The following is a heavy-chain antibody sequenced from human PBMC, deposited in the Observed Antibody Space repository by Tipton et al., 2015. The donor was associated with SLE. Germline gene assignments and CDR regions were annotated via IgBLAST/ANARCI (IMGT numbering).Heavy chain of an antibody. Sequence: TLSLTCAVYGGSFSGYYWSWIRQPPGKGLEWIGEINHSGSTNYNPSLKSRVTISVDTSKNQFSLKLSSVTAAVTAVYYCANPGHCTNGVCPKGAFDIWGQGTMVTVSS. CDR3: ANPGHCTNGVCPKGAFDI. J-gene: IGHJ3*02. V-gene: IGHV4-34*01. CDR2: INHSGST. CDR1: GGSFSGYY. D-gene: IGHD2-8*01.